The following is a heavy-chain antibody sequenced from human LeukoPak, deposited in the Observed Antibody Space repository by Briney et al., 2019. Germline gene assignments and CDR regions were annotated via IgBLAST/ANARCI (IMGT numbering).Heavy chain of an antibody. CDR2: IYSGGST. J-gene: IGHJ4*01. CDR3: ARGRAGNYYNHNDY. Sequence: GGSLRFSCAASGFTVSSNYMTWVRQAPGKGLEWVSIIYSGGSTFYADSVKGRFTISRDNTKNTLYLQMNSLRAEGTAVYYCARGRAGNYYNHNDYWGQGTLVTVSS. CDR1: GFTVSSNY. D-gene: IGHD3-10*01. V-gene: IGHV3-66*01.